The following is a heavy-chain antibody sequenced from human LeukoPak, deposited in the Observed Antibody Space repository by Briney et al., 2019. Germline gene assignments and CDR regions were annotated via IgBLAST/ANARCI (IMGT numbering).Heavy chain of an antibody. J-gene: IGHJ4*02. V-gene: IGHV3-7*01. D-gene: IGHD1-26*01. CDR1: GFSFANSW. Sequence: PGGSLRLSFAASGFSFANSWMAWVRQAPGKGLEWVANIKQDGSTKHYADSLKGRFTISRDNPKNSLFLQMNNLRADDTAIYYCTRDTIGSLDYGGQGILVTVAS. CDR2: IKQDGSTK. CDR3: TRDTIGSLDY.